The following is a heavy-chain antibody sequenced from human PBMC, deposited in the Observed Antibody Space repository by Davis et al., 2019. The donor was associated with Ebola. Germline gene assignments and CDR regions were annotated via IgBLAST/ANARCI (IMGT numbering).Heavy chain of an antibody. V-gene: IGHV1-2*04. CDR2: INPNDGVK. CDR3: ARDAFPVITAPQGWLDP. CDR1: GYTFTGYY. D-gene: IGHD3-16*01. J-gene: IGHJ5*02. Sequence: ASVKVSCKASGYTFTGYYIHWVRQAPGQGLEWMGWINPNDGVKQYAQKFQGWVTMTRDKSSSTAYMEVRSDDTAVYYCARDAFPVITAPQGWLDPWGQGTPVTVSS.